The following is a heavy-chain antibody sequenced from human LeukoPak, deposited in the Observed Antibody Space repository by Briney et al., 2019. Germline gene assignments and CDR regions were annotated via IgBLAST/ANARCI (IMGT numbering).Heavy chain of an antibody. D-gene: IGHD5-24*01. CDR3: AKDGPTEIRWLQSSCFDY. CDR1: GYTFTSYG. V-gene: IGHV1-18*01. CDR2: ISAYNGNT. Sequence: ASVKVSCKASGYTFTSYGISWVRQAPGQGLEWMGWISAYNGNTNYAQKLQGRVTMTTDTSTSTAYMELRSLRAEDTAVYYCAKDGPTEIRWLQSSCFDYWGQGTLVTVSS. J-gene: IGHJ4*02.